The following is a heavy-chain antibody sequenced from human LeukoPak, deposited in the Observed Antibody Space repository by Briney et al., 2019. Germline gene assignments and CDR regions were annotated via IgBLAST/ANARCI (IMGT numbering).Heavy chain of an antibody. CDR2: IYSAGST. J-gene: IGHJ5*02. V-gene: IGHV4-39*01. CDR1: GGSISSGSYY. CDR3: ARRPLIRGVVNWFDP. D-gene: IGHD3-10*01. Sequence: SETLSLTCTVSGGSISSGSYYWAWIRQPPGKGLQWIGDIYSAGSTYYKPSLKRRVTISVDTSKNQFSLDLTSVTAADTAVYYCARRPLIRGVVNWFDPWGQGTLVTVSS.